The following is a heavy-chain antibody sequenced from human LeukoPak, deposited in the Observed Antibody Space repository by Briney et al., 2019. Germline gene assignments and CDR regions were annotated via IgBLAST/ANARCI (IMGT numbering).Heavy chain of an antibody. D-gene: IGHD3-10*01. CDR2: IYPGDPDT. CDR3: ARQKLWGSGSYYPYGYYYYGMDV. V-gene: IGHV5-51*01. CDR1: GYSFTSYW. J-gene: IGHJ6*02. Sequence: GESLKISCKGSGYSFTSYWIGWVRQMPGKGLEWMGIIYPGDPDTRYSPSFQGQVTISADKSISTAYLQWSSLKASDTAMYYCARQKLWGSGSYYPYGYYYYGMDVWGQGTTVTVSS.